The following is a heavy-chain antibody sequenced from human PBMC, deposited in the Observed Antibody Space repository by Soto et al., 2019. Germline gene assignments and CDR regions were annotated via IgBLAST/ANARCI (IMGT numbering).Heavy chain of an antibody. CDR3: ARNPYNSNWSFDY. Sequence: AGGSLRLSCAASGFTFSSYAMSWVRQAPGKGLEWVSAISGSEKYYVDSVKGRFTISRDNAKNSLYLQMNSLRAEDTALYYCARNPYNSNWSFDYWGQGALVTVSS. CDR1: GFTFSSYA. CDR2: ISGSEK. V-gene: IGHV3-7*03. D-gene: IGHD6-13*01. J-gene: IGHJ4*02.